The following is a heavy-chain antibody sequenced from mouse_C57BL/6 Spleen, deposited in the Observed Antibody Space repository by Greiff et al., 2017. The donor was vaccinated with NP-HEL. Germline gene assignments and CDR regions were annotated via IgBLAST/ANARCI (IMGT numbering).Heavy chain of an antibody. CDR2: ISSGRSTI. D-gene: IGHD1-1*01. CDR1: GFTFSDYG. V-gene: IGHV5-17*01. J-gene: IGHJ3*01. CDR3: ARDYYGSKSPSWFAY. Sequence: EVKLVESGGGLVKPGGSLKLSCAASGFTFSDYGMHWVRQAPEKGLEWVAYISSGRSTIYYADTVKGRFTISRDNAKNTLFLQMTSLRSEDTAMYYCARDYYGSKSPSWFAYWGQGTLVTVSA.